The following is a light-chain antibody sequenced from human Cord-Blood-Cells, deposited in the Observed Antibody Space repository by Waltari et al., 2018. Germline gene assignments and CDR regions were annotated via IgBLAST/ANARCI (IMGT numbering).Light chain of an antibody. CDR3: CSYAGSYTYV. CDR1: SSDVAGYNY. CDR2: DVS. V-gene: IGLV2-11*01. J-gene: IGLJ1*01. Sequence: HSALTQPRSVSGSPGQSVTISSPGTSSDVAGYNYVSWYQQHPGKAPKLMIYDVSKRPSGVPDRFSGSKSGNTASLTISGLQAEDEADYYCCSYAGSYTYVFGTGTKVTVL.